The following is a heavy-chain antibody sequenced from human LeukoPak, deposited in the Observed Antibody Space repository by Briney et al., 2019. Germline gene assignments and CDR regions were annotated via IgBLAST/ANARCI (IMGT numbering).Heavy chain of an antibody. Sequence: ASVTVSCTASGYTFTGYYMHWVRQAPGQGLEWMGRINPNSGGTNYAQKFQGRVTMTRDTSISTAYMELSRLRSDDTAVYYCARDLDAGPFDYWGQGTLVTVSS. CDR1: GYTFTGYY. CDR2: INPNSGGT. CDR3: ARDLDAGPFDY. V-gene: IGHV1-2*06. J-gene: IGHJ4*02.